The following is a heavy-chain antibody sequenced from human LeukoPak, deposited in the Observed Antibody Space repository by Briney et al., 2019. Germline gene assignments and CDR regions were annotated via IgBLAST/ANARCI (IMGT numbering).Heavy chain of an antibody. D-gene: IGHD3-22*01. CDR1: VYTFTGYY. CDR2: INPNGGGT. J-gene: IGHJ4*02. CDR3: ARDPDYYDSSGYYYPLNDY. V-gene: IGHV1-2*02. Sequence: ASVNLSCKASVYTFTGYYIHWVRQAPGPRLEWMGWINPNGGGTNYAQKFEGSVIMTKDTSISTAYMELSRLRSDDTAVYYCARDPDYYDSSGYYYPLNDYWGQGTMVTVSS.